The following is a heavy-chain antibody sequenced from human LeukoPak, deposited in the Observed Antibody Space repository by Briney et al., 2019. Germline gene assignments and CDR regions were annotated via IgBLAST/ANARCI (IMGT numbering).Heavy chain of an antibody. Sequence: GGSLRLSCGASGFTFSSYWMHWVRQAPGKGLVWISRINSDGSTTSYADSVKGRFTISRDNAKNTLYLQVNSLRAEDTAVYYCARGNYYGQDYWGQGTLVTVSS. CDR3: ARGNYYGQDY. D-gene: IGHD3-10*01. CDR2: INSDGSTT. V-gene: IGHV3-74*01. J-gene: IGHJ4*02. CDR1: GFTFSSYW.